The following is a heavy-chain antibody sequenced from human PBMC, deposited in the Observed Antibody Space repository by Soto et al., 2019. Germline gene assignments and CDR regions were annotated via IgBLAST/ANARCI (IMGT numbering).Heavy chain of an antibody. CDR3: ARDHYDILTGYSINWFDP. J-gene: IGHJ5*02. CDR1: GGSISSYY. D-gene: IGHD3-9*01. CDR2: IYYSGST. V-gene: IGHV4-59*01. Sequence: PSETLSLTCTVSGGSISSYYWSWIRQPPGKGLERIGYIYYSGSTNYNPSLKSRVTISVDTSKNQFSLKLSSVTAADTAVYYCARDHYDILTGYSINWFDPWGQGTLVTVSS.